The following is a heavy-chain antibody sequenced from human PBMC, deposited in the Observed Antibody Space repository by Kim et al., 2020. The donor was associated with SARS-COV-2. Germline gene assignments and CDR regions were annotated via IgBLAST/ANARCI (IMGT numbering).Heavy chain of an antibody. J-gene: IGHJ4*02. CDR1: GFTFSSYS. Sequence: GGSLRLSCAASGFTFSSYSMNWVRQAPGKGLEWVSSISSSSSYIYYADSVKGRFTISRDNAKNSLYLQMNSLRAEDTAVYYCASPVITFGGVIVSDYWGQGTLVTVSS. CDR2: ISSSSSYI. CDR3: ASPVITFGGVIVSDY. D-gene: IGHD3-16*02. V-gene: IGHV3-21*01.